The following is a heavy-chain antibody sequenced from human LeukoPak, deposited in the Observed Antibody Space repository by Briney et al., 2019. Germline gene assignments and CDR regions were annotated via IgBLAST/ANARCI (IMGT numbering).Heavy chain of an antibody. J-gene: IGHJ4*02. D-gene: IGHD3-9*01. CDR2: IYYSGST. CDR1: GGSISSYY. Sequence: SETLSLTCTVSGGSISSYYWSWIRQPPGKGLEWIGYIYYSGSTNYNPSLKSRVTISVDTSKNQFSLKLSSVTAADTAVYYCARALRYFDWLPSYYFDYWGQGTLGTVSS. V-gene: IGHV4-59*01. CDR3: ARALRYFDWLPSYYFDY.